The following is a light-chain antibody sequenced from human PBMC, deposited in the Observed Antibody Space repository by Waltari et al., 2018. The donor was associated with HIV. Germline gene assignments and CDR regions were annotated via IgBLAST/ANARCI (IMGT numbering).Light chain of an antibody. Sequence: QSVLPQPPSASGTPGQRVTIPCSGSSPNTGSNTVNCYQQLPGTAPKLLIYSNNQRPSGVPDRFSGSKACTSASLAISGLQSEDEADYDCAAWDDSLNGPHVVFGGGTKLTVL. CDR2: SNN. V-gene: IGLV1-44*01. J-gene: IGLJ2*01. CDR3: AAWDDSLNGPHVV. CDR1: SPNTGSNT.